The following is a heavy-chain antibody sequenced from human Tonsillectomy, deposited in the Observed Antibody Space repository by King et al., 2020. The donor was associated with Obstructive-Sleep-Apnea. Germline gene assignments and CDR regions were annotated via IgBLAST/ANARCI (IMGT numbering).Heavy chain of an antibody. CDR3: ARGRNSDSGIFTHWHFDL. CDR1: GGSISSGAYS. Sequence: VQLQESGPGLVKPSQTLSLTCSVSGGSISSGAYSWRWIRQPPGKGLEWIGYIFFSGITYYTPSLKSRVTISLDTSKSQFSLRLSSVTAADTAVYYCARGRNSDSGIFTHWHFDLWGRGTLVTVSS. D-gene: IGHD3-3*01. CDR2: IFFSGIT. V-gene: IGHV4-30-4*07. J-gene: IGHJ2*01.